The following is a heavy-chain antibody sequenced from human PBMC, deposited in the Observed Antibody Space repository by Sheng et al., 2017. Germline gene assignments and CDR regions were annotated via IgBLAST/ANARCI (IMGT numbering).Heavy chain of an antibody. V-gene: IGHV3-23*04. CDR3: AKDKGECSTTTCSGYFDY. D-gene: IGHD2-2*01. CDR1: GFTFNNYA. CDR2: ISGSGSNT. J-gene: IGHJ4*02. Sequence: EVQLVESGGGLVQPGGSLRLSCAASGFTFNNYAMSWVRQAPGKGLEWVSAISGSGSNTYYADSVKGRFTISRDNSKNTLYLQMNSLRAEDTAVYYCAKDKGECSTTTCSGYFDYWGQGTLVTVSS.